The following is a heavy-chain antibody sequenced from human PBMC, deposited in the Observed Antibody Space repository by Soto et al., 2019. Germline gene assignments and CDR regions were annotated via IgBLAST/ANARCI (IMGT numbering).Heavy chain of an antibody. V-gene: IGHV2-5*02. CDR1: GFSLTTSGVG. J-gene: IGHJ4*02. D-gene: IGHD3-3*01. CDR3: AHRVLRTVFGLVTTTAIYFDF. CDR2: LYWDDDK. Sequence: QITLNESGPTQVKPRQTLTLTCTLSGFSLTTSGVGVGWIRQSPGKAPEGLALLYWDDDKRYSPSLKSRLTITKDTSKNQVVLTMADLDPADTATYYCAHRVLRTVFGLVTTTAIYFDFWGQGTPVAVSS.